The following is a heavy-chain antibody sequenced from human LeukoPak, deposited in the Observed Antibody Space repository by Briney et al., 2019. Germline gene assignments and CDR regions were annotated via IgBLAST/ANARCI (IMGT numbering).Heavy chain of an antibody. D-gene: IGHD5-18*01. CDR2: INHSGST. CDR1: GGSFSGYY. Sequence: SETLSLTCAVYGGSFSGYYWSWIRQPPGKGLEWIGEINHSGSTNYNPSLKSRVTISVDTSKNQFSLKLSSVTAADTAVYYCARRSTAMVNHWGQGTLVTVSS. CDR3: ARRSTAMVNH. J-gene: IGHJ5*02. V-gene: IGHV4-34*01.